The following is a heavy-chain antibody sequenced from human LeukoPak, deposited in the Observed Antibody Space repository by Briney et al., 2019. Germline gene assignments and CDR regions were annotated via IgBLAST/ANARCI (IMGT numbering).Heavy chain of an antibody. V-gene: IGHV3-7*01. D-gene: IGHD6-19*01. CDR3: AIQQWLASPIDY. CDR2: IKQDGSGK. Sequence: GGSLRLACAASGFTFSSYWMSWVRQAPGKGLEWVANIKQDGSGKYYVDSVKGRFTISRDNAKNSLYLQMNSLRAEDTAVYYCAIQQWLASPIDYWGQGTLVTVSS. CDR1: GFTFSSYW. J-gene: IGHJ4*02.